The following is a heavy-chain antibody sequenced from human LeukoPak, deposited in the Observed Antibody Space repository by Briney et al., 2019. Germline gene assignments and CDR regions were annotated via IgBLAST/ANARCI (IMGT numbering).Heavy chain of an antibody. J-gene: IGHJ5*02. CDR1: GFTVSSNY. D-gene: IGHD3-22*01. CDR3: ARDYYYDSSGPT. Sequence: GGSLRLSCAASGFTVSSNYMSWVRQAPGKGLEWVSVIYSGGSTYYADSVKGRFTISRDNSKNTLYLQMNSLRAEDTAVYYCARDYYYDSSGPTWGQGTPVTVSS. V-gene: IGHV3-53*01. CDR2: IYSGGST.